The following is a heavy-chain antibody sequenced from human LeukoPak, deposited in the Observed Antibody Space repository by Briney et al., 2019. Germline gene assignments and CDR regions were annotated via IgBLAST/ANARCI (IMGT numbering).Heavy chain of an antibody. CDR1: FGSISSYH. CDR2: VHYSGST. V-gene: IGHV4-59*01. CDR3: ARWGGYVLWSFDF. J-gene: IGHJ4*02. Sequence: PSETLSLTCTVPFGSISSYHWNWIRQSPEKGLEWIGYVHYSGSTYYNPSLKSRITMSVDTSKSQFSLRLSSVTAADTAVYYCARWGGYVLWSFDFWGQGTLVTVSS. D-gene: IGHD3-16*01.